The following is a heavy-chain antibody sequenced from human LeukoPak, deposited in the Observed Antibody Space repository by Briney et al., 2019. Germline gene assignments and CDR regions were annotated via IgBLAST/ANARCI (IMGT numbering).Heavy chain of an antibody. V-gene: IGHV4-38-2*02. CDR3: AGYHAYGVTTPPLGY. D-gene: IGHD4-17*01. CDR2: IYHSGST. CDR1: GYSISSGYY. J-gene: IGHJ4*02. Sequence: SETLSLTCTVSGYSISSGYYWVWIRQPPGKGLEWIGSIYHSGSTYYNPSLKSRVTISVDTSKNQFSLRLSSVTAADTAVYYCAGYHAYGVTTPPLGYWGQGTLVTVSS.